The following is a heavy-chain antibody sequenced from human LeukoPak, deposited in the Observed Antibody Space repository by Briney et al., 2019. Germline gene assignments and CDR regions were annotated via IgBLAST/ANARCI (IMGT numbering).Heavy chain of an antibody. D-gene: IGHD2-2*01. CDR3: ARDRGELVVVPAAIDYYYYMDV. CDR1: GFTFSDYY. V-gene: IGHV3-11*04. Sequence: GGSLRLSCAASGFTFSDYYMSWIRQAPGKGLEWVSYISSSGSTIYYADSVKGRFTISRDNAKNSLYLQMNSLRAEDTAVYYCARDRGELVVVPAAIDYYYYMDVWGKGTTVTVSS. J-gene: IGHJ6*03. CDR2: ISSSGSTI.